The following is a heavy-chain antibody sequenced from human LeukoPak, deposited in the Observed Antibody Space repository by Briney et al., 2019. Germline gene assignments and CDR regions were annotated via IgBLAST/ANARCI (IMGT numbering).Heavy chain of an antibody. Sequence: GSVKVSCKASGYTFTSYDINWVRQATGQGLEWMGWMNPNSGNTGYAQKFQGRVTITRNTSISTAYMELSSLRSEDTAVYYCARGLGGYCSGGSCMYYFDYWGQGTLVTVSS. D-gene: IGHD2-15*01. V-gene: IGHV1-8*03. CDR2: MNPNSGNT. CDR3: ARGLGGYCSGGSCMYYFDY. CDR1: GYTFTSYD. J-gene: IGHJ4*02.